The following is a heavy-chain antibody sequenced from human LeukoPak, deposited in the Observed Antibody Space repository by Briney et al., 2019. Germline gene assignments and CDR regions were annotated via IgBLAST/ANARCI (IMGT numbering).Heavy chain of an antibody. V-gene: IGHV1-69*05. Sequence: GASVKVSCKASGGTFSSYAISWVRQAPGQGLEWMGGIIPIFGTANYAQKFQGRVTITTDESTSTAYMELSSLRSEDTAVCYCARRRPPGTTFQPFDYWGQGTLVTVSS. CDR2: IIPIFGTA. J-gene: IGHJ4*02. D-gene: IGHD1-7*01. CDR3: ARRRPPGTTFQPFDY. CDR1: GGTFSSYA.